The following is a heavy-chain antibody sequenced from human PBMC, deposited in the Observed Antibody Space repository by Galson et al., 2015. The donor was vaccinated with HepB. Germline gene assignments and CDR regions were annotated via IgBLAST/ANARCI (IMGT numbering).Heavy chain of an antibody. CDR2: IYHSGST. CDR1: GGSISSSNR. V-gene: IGHV4-4*02. D-gene: IGHD6-19*01. CDR3: ARDKGVAGRGYYGMDV. Sequence: LSLTCAVSGGSISSSNRWIGEIYHSGSTNYNPSLKSRVTISVDKSKNQFSLKLSSVTAADTAVYYCARDKGVAGRGYYGMDVWGQGTTVTVSS. J-gene: IGHJ6*02.